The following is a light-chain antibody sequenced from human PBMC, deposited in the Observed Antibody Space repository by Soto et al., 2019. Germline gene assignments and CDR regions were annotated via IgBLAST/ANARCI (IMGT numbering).Light chain of an antibody. CDR3: SSYTTSNTLV. Sequence: QSVLTQPASVSGSPGQSITISCTGTSSDVGAYNFVSWYQQHPGKAPKLMIYDVTNRPSGVSSRFSGSKSGNTVSLAISGLQAEDEADYYCSSYTTSNTLVFGGGTQLTVL. V-gene: IGLV2-14*03. CDR2: DVT. J-gene: IGLJ2*01. CDR1: SSDVGAYNF.